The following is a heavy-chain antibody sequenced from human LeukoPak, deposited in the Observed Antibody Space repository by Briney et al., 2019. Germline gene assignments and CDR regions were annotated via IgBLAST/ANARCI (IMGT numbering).Heavy chain of an antibody. J-gene: IGHJ4*02. CDR3: ARTTMKATTTKIDY. V-gene: IGHV1-2*02. CDR1: GYTFSDYS. D-gene: IGHD3-22*01. Sequence: ASVKVSCKTSGYTFSDYSIHWVRQAPGQGLEWMGWINPKSGDTKSAQKFQGRVTMTRDTSISTAYMELSRLRSDDTAVYYCARTTMKATTTKIDYWGQGTLVTVSS. CDR2: INPKSGDT.